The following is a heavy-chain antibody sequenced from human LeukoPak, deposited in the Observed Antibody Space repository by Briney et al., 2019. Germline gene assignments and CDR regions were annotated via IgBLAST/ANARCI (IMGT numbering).Heavy chain of an antibody. CDR2: IYHSGST. D-gene: IGHD6-13*01. J-gene: IGHJ4*02. CDR3: ARGGMYSSSWPFDY. Sequence: PSETLSLTCTVSGYSISSGYYWGWIRQPPGKGLEWIGSIYHSGSTYYNPSLKSRVTISVDTSKNQFSLKLSSVTAADTAVYYCARGGMYSSSWPFDYWGQGTLVTVSS. V-gene: IGHV4-38-2*02. CDR1: GYSISSGYY.